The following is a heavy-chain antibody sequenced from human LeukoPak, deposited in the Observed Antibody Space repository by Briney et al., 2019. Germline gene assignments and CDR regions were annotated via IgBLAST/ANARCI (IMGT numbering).Heavy chain of an antibody. Sequence: SVKVSCKASGGTFSSYAISWVRQAPGQGLEWMGGIIPIFGTANYAQKFQGRVTITADESTSTAYMELSSLRSEDTAVYYCARSHLYYYGSGSYPHTNLDYWGQGTLVTVSS. CDR1: GGTFSSYA. J-gene: IGHJ4*02. CDR2: IIPIFGTA. V-gene: IGHV1-69*13. CDR3: ARSHLYYYGSGSYPHTNLDY. D-gene: IGHD3-10*01.